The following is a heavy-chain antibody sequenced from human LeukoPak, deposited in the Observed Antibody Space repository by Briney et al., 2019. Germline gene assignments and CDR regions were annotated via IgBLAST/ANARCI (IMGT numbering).Heavy chain of an antibody. D-gene: IGHD3-9*01. CDR1: GYTFTSYG. CDR2: ISAYNGNT. V-gene: IGHV1-18*04. Sequence: ASVKVSCKASGYTFTSYGISWVRQAPGQGLEWMGWISAYNGNTNYAQKLQGRVTMTTHTSTSTAYMELRSLRSDDTAVYYCARGVSHYDILTDLDYWGQGTPVTVSS. J-gene: IGHJ4*02. CDR3: ARGVSHYDILTDLDY.